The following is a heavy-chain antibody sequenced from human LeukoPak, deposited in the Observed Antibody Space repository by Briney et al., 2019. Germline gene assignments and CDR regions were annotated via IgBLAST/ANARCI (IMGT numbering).Heavy chain of an antibody. CDR3: TTEAYYYDSSGYQGTLWGFDY. Sequence: GGSLRLSCAASGFTFSNAWMSWVRQAPGKGLEWVGRIKSKTDGGTTDYAAPVKGRFTISRDDSKNTLYLQMNSLKTEDTAVYYCTTEAYYYDSSGYQGTLWGFDYWGQGTLVTVSS. CDR1: GFTFSNAW. J-gene: IGHJ4*02. D-gene: IGHD3-22*01. CDR2: IKSKTDGGTT. V-gene: IGHV3-15*01.